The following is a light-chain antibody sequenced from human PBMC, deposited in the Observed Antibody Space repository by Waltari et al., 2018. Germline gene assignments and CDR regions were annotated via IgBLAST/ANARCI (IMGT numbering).Light chain of an antibody. CDR2: QVS. CDR1: QGLVYSNGNTY. J-gene: IGKJ1*01. V-gene: IGKV2-30*01. Sequence: DVLMTQSPLSLPIIFGQPASISCKSSQGLVYSNGNTYLSWYQQKPGQPPRLLIYQVSNRYSGVPDRFSGSWAGTDFTLQISRVEAEDVGVYYCGQGVHLPPTFGQGTKVEIK. CDR3: GQGVHLPPT.